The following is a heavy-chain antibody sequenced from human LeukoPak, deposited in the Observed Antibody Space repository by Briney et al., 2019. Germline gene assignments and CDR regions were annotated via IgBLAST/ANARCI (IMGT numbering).Heavy chain of an antibody. Sequence: GESLQISCKGSGYTFTNYWIGWVRRMPGKGLECMEIIYPGDSDTRYSPSFQGQVTISVDKSINTAYLQWSSLKASDSAMYYCARAGYSNRWDGVDYWGQGTLVTVSS. V-gene: IGHV5-51*01. J-gene: IGHJ4*02. CDR3: ARAGYSNRWDGVDY. CDR2: IYPGDSDT. CDR1: GYTFTNYW. D-gene: IGHD2/OR15-2a*01.